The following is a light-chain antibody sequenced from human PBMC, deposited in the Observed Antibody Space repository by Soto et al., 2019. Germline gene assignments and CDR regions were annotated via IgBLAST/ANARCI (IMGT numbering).Light chain of an antibody. J-gene: IGKJ1*01. Sequence: DIQMTQSPSTLSSSVGDRVTITCRASQSISSLWAWYQQKPGKAPTLLIYKASSLESGVPSSFSGSGSGKEFTLTISSLQHDDLAYYYCQQYNSFPTFGQGTKVEIK. CDR1: QSISSL. V-gene: IGKV1-5*03. CDR2: KAS. CDR3: QQYNSFPT.